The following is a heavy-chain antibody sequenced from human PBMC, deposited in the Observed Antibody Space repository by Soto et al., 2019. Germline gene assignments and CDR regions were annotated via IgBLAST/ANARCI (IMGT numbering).Heavy chain of an antibody. V-gene: IGHV4-30-2*01. J-gene: IGHJ6*02. CDR3: ARAHYGDYGYGMDV. CDR2: IYHSGST. Sequence: SETLSLTCAVSGGSISSGGYSWSWIRQPPGKGLEWIGYIYHSGSTYYNPSLKSRVTISVDRSKNQFSLKLGSVTAADTAVYYCARAHYGDYGYGMDVWGQGTTVTVSS. CDR1: GGSISSGGYS. D-gene: IGHD4-17*01.